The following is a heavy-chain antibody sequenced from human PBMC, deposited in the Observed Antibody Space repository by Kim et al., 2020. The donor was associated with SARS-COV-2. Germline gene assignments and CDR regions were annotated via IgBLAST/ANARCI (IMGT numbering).Heavy chain of an antibody. V-gene: IGHV4-34*01. CDR3: ARQDLMVPNWFDP. D-gene: IGHD2-8*01. J-gene: IGHJ5*02. Sequence: YNPSLKSRVTISVDTSKNQFSLKLSSVTAADTAVYYCARQDLMVPNWFDPWGQGTLVTVSS.